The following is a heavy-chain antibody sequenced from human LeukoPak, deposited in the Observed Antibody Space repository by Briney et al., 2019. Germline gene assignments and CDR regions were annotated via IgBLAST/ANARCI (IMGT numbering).Heavy chain of an antibody. CDR2: IYYSGST. J-gene: IGHJ5*02. CDR1: GGSISSSSYY. D-gene: IGHD2-21*01. Sequence: KPSETLSLTCTVSGGSISSSSYYWGWIRQPPGKGLEWIGYIYYSGSTNYNPSLKSRVTISVDTSKNQFSLKLSSVTAADTAVYYCAREGGHIVVTWGQGTLVTVSS. CDR3: AREGGHIVVT. V-gene: IGHV4-61*01.